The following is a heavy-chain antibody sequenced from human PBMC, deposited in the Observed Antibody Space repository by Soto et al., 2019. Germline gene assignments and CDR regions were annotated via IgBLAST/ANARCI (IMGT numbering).Heavy chain of an antibody. Sequence: QVQLVQSGAEVKKPGSSVKVSCKASGGTFSSYAISWVRQAPGQGLEWMGGIIPIFGTADYAQKFQGRVTITADESTSTAYMELRSVRSEDRAVYYCASHSGSSPEGRYYYGMDVWGQGTTVTVSS. CDR3: ASHSGSSPEGRYYYGMDV. D-gene: IGHD1-26*01. CDR1: GGTFSSYA. CDR2: IIPIFGTA. V-gene: IGHV1-69*12. J-gene: IGHJ6*02.